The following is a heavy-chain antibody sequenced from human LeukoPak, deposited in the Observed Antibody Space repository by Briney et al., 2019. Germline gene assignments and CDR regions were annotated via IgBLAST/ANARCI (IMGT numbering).Heavy chain of an antibody. D-gene: IGHD3-22*01. CDR2: INSDGSST. CDR1: GFTFSSYW. V-gene: IGHV3-74*01. J-gene: IGHJ4*02. CDR3: ATGDSVWYDSSGYPFDY. Sequence: GGSLRLPCAASGFTFSSYWMHWVRQAPGKGLVWVSRINSDGSSTSYADSVKGRFTISRDNAKNTLYLQMNSLRAEDTAVYYCATGDSVWYDSSGYPFDYWGQGTLVTVSS.